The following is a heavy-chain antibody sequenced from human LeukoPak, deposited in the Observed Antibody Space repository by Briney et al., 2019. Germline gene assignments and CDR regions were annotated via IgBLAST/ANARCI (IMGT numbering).Heavy chain of an antibody. CDR1: GGPFSGYY. CDR3: ARFRRTMVRGVINKPYFDY. CDR2: INHSGST. Sequence: SETLSLTCAVYGGPFSGYYWSWIRQPPGKGLEWIGEINHSGSTNYNPSLKSRVTISVDTSKNQFSLKLSSVTAADTAVYYCARFRRTMVRGVINKPYFDYWGQGTLVTVSS. J-gene: IGHJ4*02. D-gene: IGHD3-10*01. V-gene: IGHV4-34*01.